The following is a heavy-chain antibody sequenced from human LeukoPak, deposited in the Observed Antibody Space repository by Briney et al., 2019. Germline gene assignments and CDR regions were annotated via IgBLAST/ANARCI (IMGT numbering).Heavy chain of an antibody. V-gene: IGHV3-66*01. CDR2: LYSGGGT. CDR3: PRDWVQYALPRSSDC. Sequence: GGSLRLSCAASGFTGSSNYMSGVRQAPGRGRGGGSGLYSGGGTSYAASVKGRFDIYRDNSKNTLSLQMNSLRAEDTAVYYCPRDWVQYALPRSSDCWGQGALVTVSS. J-gene: IGHJ4*02. D-gene: IGHD2-2*01. CDR1: GFTGSSNY.